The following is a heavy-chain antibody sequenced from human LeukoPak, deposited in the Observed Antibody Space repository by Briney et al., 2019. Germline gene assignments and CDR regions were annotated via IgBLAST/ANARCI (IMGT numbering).Heavy chain of an antibody. CDR2: ISYDGTYK. CDR3: ARLPWDVAVADY. D-gene: IGHD6-19*01. Sequence: PGGSLRLSCAASGFTFSSYAIHWVRQAQGKGLEWVAVISYDGTYKYYADSVKGRFNISRDNSKNTLFLQMNSLRDDDTAVYYCARLPWDVAVADYWGQGTLVTVSS. J-gene: IGHJ4*02. V-gene: IGHV3-30-3*01. CDR1: GFTFSSYA.